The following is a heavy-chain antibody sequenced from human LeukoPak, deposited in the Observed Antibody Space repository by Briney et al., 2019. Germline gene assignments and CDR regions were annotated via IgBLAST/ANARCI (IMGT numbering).Heavy chain of an antibody. V-gene: IGHV4-4*07. CDR2: IYTSGST. CDR1: GGSISSYY. CDR3: AREAYCGADCYSGFDY. D-gene: IGHD2-21*02. J-gene: IGHJ4*02. Sequence: SETLSLTCTVSGGSISSYYWSWIRQPAGKGLEWIGRIYTSGSTNYNPSLKSRFTISVDTSKNQFSLKLSSVTAADTAVYYCAREAYCGADCYSGFDYWGQGTLVTVSS.